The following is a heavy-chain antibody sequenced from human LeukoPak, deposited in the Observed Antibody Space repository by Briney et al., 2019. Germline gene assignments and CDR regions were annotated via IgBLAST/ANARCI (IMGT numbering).Heavy chain of an antibody. CDR3: ARGTTGTTRRMDV. V-gene: IGHV5-51*01. J-gene: IGHJ6*02. CDR1: GFSFTTYW. CDR2: IYPGDSDI. Sequence: GESLKIFCKASGFSFTTYWIGWVRQMPGKGLEWMGIIYPGDSDIRYSPSFEGQVTISADKSISTAYLQWSSLKASDTAMYYCARGTTGTTRRMDVWGRGTTVIVSS. D-gene: IGHD1-1*01.